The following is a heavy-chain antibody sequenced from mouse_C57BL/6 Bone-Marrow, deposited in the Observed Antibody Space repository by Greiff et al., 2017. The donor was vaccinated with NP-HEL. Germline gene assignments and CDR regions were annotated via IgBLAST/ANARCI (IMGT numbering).Heavy chain of an antibody. Sequence: EVKLMESGEGLVKPGGSLKLSCAASGFTFSSYAMSWVRQTPEKRLEWVAYISSGGDYIYYADTVKGRFTISRDNARNTLYLQMSSLKSEDTAMYYCTRDYDSYWYFDVWGTGTTVTVSS. J-gene: IGHJ1*03. CDR1: GFTFSSYA. CDR3: TRDYDSYWYFDV. CDR2: ISSGGDYI. V-gene: IGHV5-9-1*02. D-gene: IGHD2-4*01.